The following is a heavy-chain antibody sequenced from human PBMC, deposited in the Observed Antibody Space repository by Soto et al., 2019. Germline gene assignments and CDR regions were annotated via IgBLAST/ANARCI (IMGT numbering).Heavy chain of an antibody. J-gene: IGHJ6*02. Sequence: ASVKVSCKASGYTFPGSYMHWVRQAPGQGLEWMGWINPDSGVTNYTQKFQGRVTITADKSTSTAYMELSSLRSEDTAVYYCALRWLQYRNPIGASTLYYYYGMDVWGQGTTVTVSS. D-gene: IGHD5-12*01. CDR3: ALRWLQYRNPIGASTLYYYYGMDV. V-gene: IGHV1-2*02. CDR2: INPDSGVT. CDR1: GYTFPGSY.